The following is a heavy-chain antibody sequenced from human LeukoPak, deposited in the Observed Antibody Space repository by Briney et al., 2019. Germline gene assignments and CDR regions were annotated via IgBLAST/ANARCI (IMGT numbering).Heavy chain of an antibody. Sequence: GSLRLSCAASGFTFTGYYMNWVRQAPGQGLEWMGWINPNSGRTNYAQNFQGRVTMTRDPSNSTAYMELSGLTSNDTAVYYCARTREYSSSWYFPPFDPWGQGTLVTVSS. D-gene: IGHD6-13*01. CDR1: GFTFTGYY. J-gene: IGHJ5*02. CDR2: INPNSGRT. V-gene: IGHV1-2*02. CDR3: ARTREYSSSWYFPPFDP.